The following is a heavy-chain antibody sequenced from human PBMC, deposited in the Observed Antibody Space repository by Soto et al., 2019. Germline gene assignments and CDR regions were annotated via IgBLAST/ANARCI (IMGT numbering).Heavy chain of an antibody. D-gene: IGHD5-12*01. CDR1: KASRGRYY. V-gene: IGHV4-59*01. CDR3: ARDGYWRMTKNPYDYTGMDL. J-gene: IGHJ6*02. CDR2: VFYTGRA. Sequence: SHAWPVAKASRGRYYWSWKRQTPGKGREWMGYVFYTGRAIYTASLTSRVSISRDTSNYQFSLKLRSVTAADTAVYYCARDGYWRMTKNPYDYTGMDLWGPGTTVTVSS.